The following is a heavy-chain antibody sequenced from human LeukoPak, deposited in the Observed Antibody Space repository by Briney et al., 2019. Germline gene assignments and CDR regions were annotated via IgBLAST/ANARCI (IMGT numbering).Heavy chain of an antibody. CDR3: ARVVVVPAASYYYYYGMDV. V-gene: IGHV3-21*01. Sequence: GGSLRLSLAALGFTSIGYSLNWFRQAPGKGLEGFQSISSSSSYIYYADSVKGRFTISRDNAKNSLYLQMNSLRAEDTAVYYCARVVVVPAASYYYYYGMDVWGQGTTVTVSS. CDR1: GFTSIGYS. D-gene: IGHD2-2*01. J-gene: IGHJ6*02. CDR2: ISSSSSYI.